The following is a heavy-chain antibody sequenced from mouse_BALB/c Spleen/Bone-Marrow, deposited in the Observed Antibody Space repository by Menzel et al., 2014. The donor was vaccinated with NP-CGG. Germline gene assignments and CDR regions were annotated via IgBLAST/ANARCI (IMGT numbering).Heavy chain of an antibody. Sequence: EVQLVESGGGLVQPGGSLKLSCAASGFTFSSYGVSWVRQTPDKRLELVATINSNGGSTYYPDSVKGRFTISRDNAKNTLYLQMSSLKSEDTAMYYCARESKVTRRAWLAHWRQGTLFTFDA. V-gene: IGHV5-6-3*01. CDR2: INSNGGST. CDR1: GFTFSSYG. CDR3: ARESKVTRRAWLAH. J-gene: IGHJ3*01. D-gene: IGHD2-2*01.